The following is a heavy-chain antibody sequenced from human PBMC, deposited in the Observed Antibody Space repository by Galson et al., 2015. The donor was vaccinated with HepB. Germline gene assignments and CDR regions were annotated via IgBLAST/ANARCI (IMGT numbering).Heavy chain of an antibody. CDR3: ATLSRIRRLGLLVTASDY. D-gene: IGHD2-21*01. CDR1: GFTYSSYW. Sequence: SLRLSCAASGFTYSSYWMTWVRQAPGKGLEWVATIKHDGTERSYVDSVKGRFTISRDNGKKSLYLQMNSLRGEDTAVYYCATLSRIRRLGLLVTASDYWGQGTLVTVSS. V-gene: IGHV3-7*03. J-gene: IGHJ4*02. CDR2: IKHDGTER.